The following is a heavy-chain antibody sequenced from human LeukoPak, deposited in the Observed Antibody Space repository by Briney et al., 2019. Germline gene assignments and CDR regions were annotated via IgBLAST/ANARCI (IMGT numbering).Heavy chain of an antibody. CDR2: IRSKAYGGTT. V-gene: IGHV3-49*04. CDR1: GFTSGDYA. CDR3: TRAAAGTFFDLGAFRD. D-gene: IGHD6-13*01. Sequence: GGSLRLSCTASGFTSGDYAMSWVRQAPGKGLEWVGFIRSKAYGGTTEYAASVKGRFTISRDDSKSIAYLQMNSLKTEDTAVYYCTRAAAGTFFDLGAFRDWGQGTLVTVSS. J-gene: IGHJ4*02.